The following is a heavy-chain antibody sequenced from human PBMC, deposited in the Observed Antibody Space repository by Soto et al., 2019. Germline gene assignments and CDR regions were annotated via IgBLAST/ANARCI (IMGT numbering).Heavy chain of an antibody. CDR2: ISWNSGSI. CDR3: AKAGETDIVATNFDY. CDR1: GFTFDDYA. Sequence: GGSLRLSCAASGFTFDDYAMHWVRQAPGKGLEWVSGISWNSGSIGYADSVKGRFTISRDNAKNSLYLQMNSLRAEDTALYYCAKAGETDIVATNFDYWGQGTLVTVSS. J-gene: IGHJ4*02. D-gene: IGHD5-12*01. V-gene: IGHV3-9*01.